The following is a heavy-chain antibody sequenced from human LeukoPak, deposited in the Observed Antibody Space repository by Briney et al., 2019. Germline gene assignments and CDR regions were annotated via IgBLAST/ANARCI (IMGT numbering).Heavy chain of an antibody. Sequence: GESLKVSCKGSGYSFATYWIAWVRQMPGKGLEWMGIIYPGDSDTRYSPSFQGQVTISADKSISTAYLQWSSLKASDTAMYYCARQGSSASAVDYWGQGTLVTVSS. D-gene: IGHD6-13*01. V-gene: IGHV5-51*01. J-gene: IGHJ4*02. CDR1: GYSFATYW. CDR2: IYPGDSDT. CDR3: ARQGSSASAVDY.